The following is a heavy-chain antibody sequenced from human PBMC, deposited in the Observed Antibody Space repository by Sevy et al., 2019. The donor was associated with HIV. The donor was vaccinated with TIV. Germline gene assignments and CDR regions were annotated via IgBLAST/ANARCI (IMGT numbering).Heavy chain of an antibody. CDR3: ATILPAGVPAEYFQH. D-gene: IGHD2-2*01. Sequence: GGSLRLSCAASGLTFSSYWMTWVRQAPGKGLEWVANINQGGSQEYYVDSVKGRFTISRDNAKNSLYLQIRSLRAEDTAVYYCATILPAGVPAEYFQHWGQGTLVTVSS. J-gene: IGHJ1*01. V-gene: IGHV3-7*01. CDR1: GLTFSSYW. CDR2: INQGGSQE.